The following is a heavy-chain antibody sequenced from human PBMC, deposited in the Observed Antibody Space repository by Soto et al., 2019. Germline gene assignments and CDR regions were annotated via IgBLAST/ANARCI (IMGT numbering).Heavy chain of an antibody. Sequence: QVQLVESGGGVVQPGRSLRLSCAASGFTFSSYAMHWVRQAPGKGLEWVAVISYDGSNKYYADSVKGRFTISRDNSKNTLYLQMNSLRADDSAVYYCARDEYSRHGKPFDYWGQGTLVTVSS. CDR3: ARDEYSRHGKPFDY. CDR1: GFTFSSYA. CDR2: ISYDGSNK. D-gene: IGHD6-6*01. J-gene: IGHJ4*02. V-gene: IGHV3-30-3*01.